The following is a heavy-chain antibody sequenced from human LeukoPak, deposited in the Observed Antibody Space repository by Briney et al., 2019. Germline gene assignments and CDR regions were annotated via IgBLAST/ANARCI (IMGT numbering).Heavy chain of an antibody. CDR2: IYTSVST. Sequence: SETLSLACTVSGGSISRYYWSWIRQPAGKGLEWIGRIYTSVSTNYNPSLKSRVTMSVDTSKNQFSLKLSSVTAADTAVYYCARVLRLGINYYFDYWGQGTLVTVSS. V-gene: IGHV4-4*07. D-gene: IGHD3-3*01. CDR3: ARVLRLGINYYFDY. CDR1: GGSISRYY. J-gene: IGHJ4*02.